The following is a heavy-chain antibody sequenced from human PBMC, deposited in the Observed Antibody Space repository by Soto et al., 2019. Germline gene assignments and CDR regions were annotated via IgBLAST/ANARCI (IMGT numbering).Heavy chain of an antibody. D-gene: IGHD1-26*01. J-gene: IGHJ6*02. CDR1: GFTFSSYA. V-gene: IGHV3-30-3*01. CDR3: ARNVGDGMDV. Sequence: QVQLVESGGGVVQPGRSLRLSCAASGFTFSSYAMHWVRQAPGKGLEWVAVISYDGSNKYYADSVKGRFTISRDNSKNTLNLQMNSLRAEDTAVYYCARNVGDGMDVWGQGTTVTVSS. CDR2: ISYDGSNK.